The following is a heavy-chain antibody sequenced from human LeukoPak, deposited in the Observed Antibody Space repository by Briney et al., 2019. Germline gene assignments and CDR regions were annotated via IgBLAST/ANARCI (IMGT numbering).Heavy chain of an antibody. J-gene: IGHJ4*02. CDR3: AKEFNRGLPDY. CDR1: GFTFSIYA. V-gene: IGHV3-23*01. CDR2: ISGTSGNT. D-gene: IGHD2-21*01. Sequence: GGSLRLSCAASGFTFSIYAMSWVRQAPGKGLEWVSSISGTSGNTYYADSVKGRFTISRDNSKNTLYLQMSSLRAEDTAVYYCAKEFNRGLPDYWGQGTLVTVPS.